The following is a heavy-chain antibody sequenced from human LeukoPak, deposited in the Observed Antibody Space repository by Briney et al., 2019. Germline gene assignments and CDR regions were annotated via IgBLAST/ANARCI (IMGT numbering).Heavy chain of an antibody. CDR3: AKDMDGYNPNDAFDI. J-gene: IGHJ3*02. CDR2: ISWNSGSI. D-gene: IGHD5-24*01. CDR1: GFTFDDYA. V-gene: IGHV3-9*01. Sequence: GRSLRLSCAASGFTFDDYAMHWVRQAPGKGLEWVSGISWNSGSIGYADSVKGRFTISRDNAKNSLYLQMSSLRAEDTALYYCAKDMDGYNPNDAFDIWGQGTMVTVSS.